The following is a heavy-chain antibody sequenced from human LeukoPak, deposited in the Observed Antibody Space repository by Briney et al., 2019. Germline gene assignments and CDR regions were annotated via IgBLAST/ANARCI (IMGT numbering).Heavy chain of an antibody. CDR2: IKQDGSEE. D-gene: IGHD6-13*01. J-gene: IGHJ5*02. CDR3: ARDYSSSWPLNWFDP. Sequence: GGSLRLSCAASGFTFSSYWMSWVRQAPGKGLEWVANIKQDGSEEYYVDSVKGRFTISRDNAKNSLYLQMNSLRAEDTAVYYCARDYSSSWPLNWFDPWGQGTLVTVSS. CDR1: GFTFSSYW. V-gene: IGHV3-7*01.